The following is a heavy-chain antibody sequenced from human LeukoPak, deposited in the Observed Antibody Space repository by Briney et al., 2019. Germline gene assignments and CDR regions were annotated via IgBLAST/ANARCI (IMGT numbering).Heavy chain of an antibody. CDR2: ISSTGGTT. V-gene: IGHV3-23*01. CDR1: GITFSSYG. Sequence: GGSLRLSCAASGITFSSYGMSWVRQAPGKGLEWVSSISSTGGTTYYADSVKGRFTISRDNAKNSLYLQMNSLRAEDTAVYYCARGPEQSDYYYYYMDVWGKGTTVTVSS. J-gene: IGHJ6*03. D-gene: IGHD3-3*01. CDR3: ARGPEQSDYYYYYMDV.